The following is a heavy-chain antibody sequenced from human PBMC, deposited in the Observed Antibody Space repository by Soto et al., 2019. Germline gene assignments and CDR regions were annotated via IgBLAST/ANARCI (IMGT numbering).Heavy chain of an antibody. J-gene: IGHJ6*02. D-gene: IGHD3-3*01. CDR2: IIPIFGTA. V-gene: IGHV1-69*13. Sequence: WASVKVSCKASGGTFSSYAISWLRQAPGQGLEWMGGIIPIFGTANYAQKFQGRVTITADESTGTAYMELSSLRSEDTAVYYCARSKAIFGVVYYYYGMDVWGQGTTVTSP. CDR3: ARSKAIFGVVYYYYGMDV. CDR1: GGTFSSYA.